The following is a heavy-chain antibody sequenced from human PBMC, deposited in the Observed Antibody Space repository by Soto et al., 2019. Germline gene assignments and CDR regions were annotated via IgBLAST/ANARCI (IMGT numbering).Heavy chain of an antibody. CDR3: ATPQPGYSSSWYGL. D-gene: IGHD6-13*01. J-gene: IGHJ4*02. CDR1: GYSFTSYW. CDR2: TDPSDSYT. V-gene: IGHV5-10-1*01. Sequence: RGESLKISCKGSGYSFTSYWISWVRQMPGEGLEWMGRTDPSDSYTNYSPSFQGHVTISADKSISTAYLQWSSLKASDTAMYYCATPQPGYSSSWYGLWGQGTLVTVS.